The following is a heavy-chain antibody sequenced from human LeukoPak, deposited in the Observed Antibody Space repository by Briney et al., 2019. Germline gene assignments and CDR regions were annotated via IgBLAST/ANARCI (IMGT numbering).Heavy chain of an antibody. J-gene: IGHJ6*02. CDR1: GGTFSSYA. CDR2: IIPIFGTA. V-gene: IGHV1-69*13. D-gene: IGHD6-13*01. CDR3: ARDQEGEQLGDYYYGMDV. Sequence: SVNVSCKASGGTFSSYAISWVRQAPGQGLEWMGGIIPIFGTANYAQKFQGRVTITADESTSTAYMELSSLRSEDTAVYYCARDQEGEQLGDYYYGMDVWGQGTTVTVSS.